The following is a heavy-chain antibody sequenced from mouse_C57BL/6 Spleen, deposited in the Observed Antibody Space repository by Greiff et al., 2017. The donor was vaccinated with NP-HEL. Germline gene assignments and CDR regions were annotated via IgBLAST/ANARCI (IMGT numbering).Heavy chain of an antibody. J-gene: IGHJ4*01. Sequence: VQGVESGAELVRPGTSVKVSCKASGYAFTNYLIEWVKQRPGQGLEWIGVINPGSGGTNYNEKFKGKATLTADKSSSTAYMQLSSLTSEDSAVYFCARRKGTSRDYYAMDYWGQGTSVTVSS. CDR1: GYAFTNYL. CDR2: INPGSGGT. CDR3: ARRKGTSRDYYAMDY. V-gene: IGHV1-54*01.